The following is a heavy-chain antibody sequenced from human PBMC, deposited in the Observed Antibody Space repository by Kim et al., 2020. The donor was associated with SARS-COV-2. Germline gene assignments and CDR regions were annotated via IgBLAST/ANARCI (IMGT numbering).Heavy chain of an antibody. CDR1: GFTFSSYS. D-gene: IGHD3-22*01. CDR2: ISSSSSYI. J-gene: IGHJ1*01. CDR3: ASFDSSGYYYVPGD. Sequence: GGSLRLSCAASGFTFSSYSMNWVRQAPGKGLEWVSSISSSSSYIYYADSVKGRFTISRDNAKNSLYLQMNSLRAEDTAVYYCASFDSSGYYYVPGDWGQGTLVTVSS. V-gene: IGHV3-21*01.